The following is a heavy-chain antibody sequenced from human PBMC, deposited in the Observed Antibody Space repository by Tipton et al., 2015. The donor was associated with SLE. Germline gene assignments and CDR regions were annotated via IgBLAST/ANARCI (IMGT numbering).Heavy chain of an antibody. J-gene: IGHJ4*02. Sequence: LRLSCTVSGGSISSYYWSWIRQPPGKGLEWIGYIYYSGSTNYNPSLKSRVTISVDTSKNQFSLKVRSVTAADTAVYYCARHRGYFTVSDYIDYWGQGALVTVSS. CDR2: IYYSGST. CDR1: GGSISSYY. CDR3: ARHRGYFTVSDYIDY. V-gene: IGHV4-59*08. D-gene: IGHD3-10*01.